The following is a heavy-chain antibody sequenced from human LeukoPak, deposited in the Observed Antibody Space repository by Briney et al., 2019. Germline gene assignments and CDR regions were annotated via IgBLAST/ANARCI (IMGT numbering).Heavy chain of an antibody. CDR2: IYHSGST. J-gene: IGHJ6*04. CDR1: GGXISSGGYS. Sequence: TCAXXGGXISSGGYSWSWLRQPXGRGLEWIGYIYHSGSTYYNPSLKSRVTISVDRSKNQFSLKLSSVTAADTAVYYCARAPYYYGMDVWGKGTTVTVSS. CDR3: ARAPYYYGMDV. V-gene: IGHV4-30-2*01.